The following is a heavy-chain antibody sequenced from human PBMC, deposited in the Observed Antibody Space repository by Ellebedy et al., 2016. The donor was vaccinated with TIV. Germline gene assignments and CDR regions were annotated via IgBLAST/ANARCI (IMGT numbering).Heavy chain of an antibody. CDR1: GYTFTSYG. D-gene: IGHD6-19*01. CDR3: ARDPPNEWLVDVYFDY. V-gene: IGHV1-18*04. Sequence: ASVKVSCKASGYTFTSYGISWVRQAPGQGLEWMGWISAYNGNTNYAQKLQGRVTMTTDTSTSTAYMELRSLRSDDTAVYYCARDPPNEWLVDVYFDYWGQGTLVTVSS. CDR2: ISAYNGNT. J-gene: IGHJ4*02.